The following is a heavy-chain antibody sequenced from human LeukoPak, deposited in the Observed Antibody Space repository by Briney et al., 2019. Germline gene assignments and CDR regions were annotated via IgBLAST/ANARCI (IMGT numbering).Heavy chain of an antibody. CDR2: INPNSGGT. CDR1: GYTFTGYY. Sequence: ASVKVSCKASGYTFTGYYMHWVRQAPGQGLEWMGWINPNSGGTNYAQKFQGRVTMTRDTSISTAYMELSRLRSDDTTVYSCARAGILNYGSGSYYNGWGQGTLVTVSS. V-gene: IGHV1-2*02. J-gene: IGHJ4*02. D-gene: IGHD3-10*01. CDR3: ARAGILNYGSGSYYNG.